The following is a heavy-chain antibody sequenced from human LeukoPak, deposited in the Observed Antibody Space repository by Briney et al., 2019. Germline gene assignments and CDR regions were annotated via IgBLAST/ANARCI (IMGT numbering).Heavy chain of an antibody. CDR2: INPNSGGT. CDR3: ARVRYLEWLDAFDI. V-gene: IGHV1-2*02. CDR1: GYTFTGYY. Sequence: ASVKVSCKASGYTFTGYYMHWVRQAPGQGLEWMGWINPNSGGTNYAQKFQGRVTMTRDTSISTAYMELSRLRSDDTAVYYCARVRYLEWLDAFDIWGQGTMVTASS. J-gene: IGHJ3*02. D-gene: IGHD3-3*01.